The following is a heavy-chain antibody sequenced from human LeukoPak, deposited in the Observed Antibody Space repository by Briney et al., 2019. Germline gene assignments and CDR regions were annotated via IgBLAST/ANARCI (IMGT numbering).Heavy chain of an antibody. J-gene: IGHJ4*02. CDR2: ISAYNGNT. V-gene: IGHV1-18*01. D-gene: IGHD6-19*01. CDR1: GYTFTSYG. Sequence: GASVKVSRKASGYTFTSYGISWVRQAPGQGLEWMGWISAYNGNTNYAQKLQGRVTMTTDTSTSTAYMELRSLRSDDTAVYYCARDLGKERIAVAQDFGEWGQGTLVTVSS. CDR3: ARDLGKERIAVAQDFGE.